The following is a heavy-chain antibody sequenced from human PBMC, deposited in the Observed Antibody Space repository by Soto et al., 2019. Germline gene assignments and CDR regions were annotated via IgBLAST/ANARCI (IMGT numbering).Heavy chain of an antibody. D-gene: IGHD6-19*01. CDR3: ARAGAVAGLDY. V-gene: IGHV3-11*01. J-gene: IGHJ4*02. Sequence: GGSLSLSCAASGFTFSDYYMSWIRQAPGKGLEWVSYISSSGSTIYYAYSVKGRFTISRDNAKNSLYLQMNSLGAEDTAVYYCARAGAVAGLDYWGQGTMVTVSS. CDR1: GFTFSDYY. CDR2: ISSSGSTI.